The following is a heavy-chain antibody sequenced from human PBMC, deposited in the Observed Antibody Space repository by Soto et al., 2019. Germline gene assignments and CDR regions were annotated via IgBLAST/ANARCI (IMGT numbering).Heavy chain of an antibody. CDR3: ARHIDLYCSGGSCYSVGDNWFDP. CDR2: IYYSGST. V-gene: IGHV4-39*01. CDR1: GGSISSSSYY. J-gene: IGHJ5*02. Sequence: SETLSLTCTVSGGSISSSSYYWGWIRQPPGKGLEWIGSIYYSGSTYYNPSLKSRVTISVDTSKNQFSLKLSSVTAADTAVYYCARHIDLYCSGGSCYSVGDNWFDPWGQGTLVTVSS. D-gene: IGHD2-15*01.